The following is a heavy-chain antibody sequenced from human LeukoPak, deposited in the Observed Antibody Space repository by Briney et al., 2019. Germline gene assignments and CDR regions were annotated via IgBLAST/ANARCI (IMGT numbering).Heavy chain of an antibody. CDR2: IYHSGST. J-gene: IGHJ4*02. V-gene: IGHV4-30-2*01. CDR3: ARGPDYDFWSGPLYIDY. Sequence: SETLSLTCAVSGGSISSGGYSWSWIRQPPGKGLEWIGYIYHSGSTYYNPSLKSRVTISVDRSKNQFSLKLSFVTAADTAVYYCARGPDYDFWSGPLYIDYWGQGTLVTVSS. CDR1: GGSISSGGYS. D-gene: IGHD3-3*01.